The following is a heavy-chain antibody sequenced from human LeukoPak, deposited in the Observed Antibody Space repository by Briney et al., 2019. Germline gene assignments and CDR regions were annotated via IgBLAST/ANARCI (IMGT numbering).Heavy chain of an antibody. CDR1: GLTFSSYA. Sequence: GGSLRLSCAASGLTFSSYAMHWVRQAPGKGLEWVAVISYDGSNKYYADSVKGRFTISRDNSKNTLYLQMNSLRAEDTAVYYCARGLHGYYYYGMDVWGQGTTVTVSS. D-gene: IGHD4-11*01. J-gene: IGHJ6*02. V-gene: IGHV3-30*04. CDR2: ISYDGSNK. CDR3: ARGLHGYYYYGMDV.